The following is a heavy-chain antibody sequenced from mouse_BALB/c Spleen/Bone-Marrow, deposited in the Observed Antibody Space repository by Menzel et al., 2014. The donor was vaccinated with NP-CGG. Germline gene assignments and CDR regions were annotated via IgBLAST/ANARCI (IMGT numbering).Heavy chain of an antibody. Sequence: VQLQQSGAELVKPGASVKLSCTASGFNIKDTYMHWVKQRPEQGLEWIGRIVPANGNTKYDPKFQGKATITADTSSNTAYLQLTSLTSEDTAVYYCGRYLYGNYFDYWGQGTTLTVSS. CDR1: GFNIKDTY. J-gene: IGHJ2*01. V-gene: IGHV14-3*02. D-gene: IGHD2-10*02. CDR3: GRYLYGNYFDY. CDR2: IVPANGNT.